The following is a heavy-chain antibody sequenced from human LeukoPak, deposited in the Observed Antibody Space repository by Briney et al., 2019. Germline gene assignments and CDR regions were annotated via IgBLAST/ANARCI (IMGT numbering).Heavy chain of an antibody. J-gene: IGHJ6*03. CDR3: ARRKSGPKLYYYYYYMDV. CDR1: GGSFSGYY. Sequence: SETLSLTCAVYGGSFSGYYWSWIRQPPGKGLEWIGEINHSGSTNYNPSLKSRVTISVDTSKNQFSLKLNSVTAADTAVYYCARRKSGPKLYYYYYYMDVWGKGTTVTISS. CDR2: INHSGST. V-gene: IGHV4-34*01. D-gene: IGHD3-3*01.